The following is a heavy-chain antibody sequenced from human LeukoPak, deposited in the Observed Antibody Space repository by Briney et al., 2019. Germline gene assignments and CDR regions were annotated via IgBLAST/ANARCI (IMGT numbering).Heavy chain of an antibody. V-gene: IGHV3-21*01. Sequence: GGSLRLSCAASGFTSSSYSMNWVRQAPGRGLEWVSSISSSSSYIYYADSVKGRFTISRDNAKNSLYLQMNSLRAEDTAVYYCAREAAGAYFDYWGQGTLVTVSS. CDR3: AREAAGAYFDY. CDR2: ISSSSSYI. D-gene: IGHD6-13*01. CDR1: GFTSSSYS. J-gene: IGHJ4*02.